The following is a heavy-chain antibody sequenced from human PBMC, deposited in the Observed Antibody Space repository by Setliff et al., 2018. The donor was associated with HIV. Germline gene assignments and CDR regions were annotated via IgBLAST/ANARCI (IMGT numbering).Heavy chain of an antibody. Sequence: ASVKVSCKASGYTFTTYTMHWVRQAPGQRPEWMGWVNAGQGNTRYSQEFQGRVVITRDTSANTAYMELSSLRSEDTAVYYCARDVGYSYGAFDIWGQGTRVTVSS. V-gene: IGHV1-3*01. CDR3: ARDVGYSYGAFDI. CDR2: VNAGQGNT. D-gene: IGHD3-22*01. J-gene: IGHJ3*02. CDR1: GYTFTTYT.